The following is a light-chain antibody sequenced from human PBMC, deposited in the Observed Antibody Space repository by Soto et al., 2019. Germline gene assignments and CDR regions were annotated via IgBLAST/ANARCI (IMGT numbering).Light chain of an antibody. V-gene: IGLV1-44*01. CDR3: AAWDDSLNGYV. Sequence: QSVLTQSPSASGTPGQRVTISCSGSDSNIGTNTVSWYLQLPGTAPKLLIYTSNQRPSGVPDRFSGSKSGTSASLAISGLQSEDAADYYCAAWDDSLNGYVFGTGTKLTV. CDR1: DSNIGTNT. CDR2: TSN. J-gene: IGLJ1*01.